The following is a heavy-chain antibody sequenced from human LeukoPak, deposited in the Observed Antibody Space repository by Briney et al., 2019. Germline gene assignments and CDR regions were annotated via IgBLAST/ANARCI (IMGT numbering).Heavy chain of an antibody. V-gene: IGHV1-18*01. D-gene: IGHD5-12*01. CDR1: GYTFTSYG. CDR2: ISAYNGNT. J-gene: IGHJ6*02. CDR3: ARWGIIVATTDDTNYYYYYGMDV. Sequence: AASVKVSCKASGYTFTSYGISWVRQAPGQGLEWMGWISAYNGNTNYAQKLQGRVTMTTDTSTRTAYMELRSLRSDDTAVYYCARWGIIVATTDDTNYYYYYGMDVWGQGTTVTVSS.